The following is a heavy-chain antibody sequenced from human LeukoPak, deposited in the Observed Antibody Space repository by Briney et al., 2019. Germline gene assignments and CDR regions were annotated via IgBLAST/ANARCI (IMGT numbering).Heavy chain of an antibody. D-gene: IGHD2-2*01. CDR2: IYYSGST. CDR1: GGSISSYY. CDR3: ARLTPQYCSSTSCYSRSFDY. Sequence: SETLSLTCTVSGGSISSYYWSWIRQPPGKGLERIGYIYYSGSTNYNPSLKSRVTISVDTSKNQFSLKLSSVIAADTAVYYCARLTPQYCSSTSCYSRSFDYWGQGTLVTVSS. V-gene: IGHV4-59*01. J-gene: IGHJ4*02.